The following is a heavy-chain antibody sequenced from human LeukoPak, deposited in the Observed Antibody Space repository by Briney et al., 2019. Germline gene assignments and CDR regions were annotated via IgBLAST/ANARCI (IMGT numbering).Heavy chain of an antibody. CDR2: IYSGGST. Sequence: PGGSLRLSCAASGFTFSSYGMHWVRQAPGKGLEWVSVIYSGGSTYYADSVKGRFTISRDNSKNTLYLQMNSLRAEDTAVYYCAKDRIANYFSGMDVLGQGTTVTVSS. J-gene: IGHJ6*02. V-gene: IGHV3-NL1*01. D-gene: IGHD2-21*01. CDR1: GFTFSSYG. CDR3: AKDRIANYFSGMDV.